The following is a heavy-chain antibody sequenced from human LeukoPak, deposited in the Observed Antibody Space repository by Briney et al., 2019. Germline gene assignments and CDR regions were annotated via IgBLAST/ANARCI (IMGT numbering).Heavy chain of an antibody. Sequence: GSSLRLSCAASGFTFSSYEMNCVRQAPGKGLEWVSYISSSGSTIYYADSVKGRLTISRDNAKNSLYLQMNSLRAEDTAVYYCAELGITMIGGVWGKGTTVTISS. CDR2: ISSSGSTI. CDR3: AELGITMIGGV. J-gene: IGHJ6*04. CDR1: GFTFSSYE. D-gene: IGHD3-10*02. V-gene: IGHV3-48*03.